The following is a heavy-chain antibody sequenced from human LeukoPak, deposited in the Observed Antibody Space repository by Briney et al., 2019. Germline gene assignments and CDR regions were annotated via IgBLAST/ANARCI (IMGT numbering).Heavy chain of an antibody. D-gene: IGHD3-10*01. J-gene: IGHJ6*02. V-gene: IGHV4-59*01. Sequence: PSETLSLTCIVSGVSITGYYWNWIRQPPGKGLEWIGYIYYSGSTNYNPSLKSRVTISVDTSKNQFSLKLRSVAAADTAVYYCARDTHYYGYYGMDVWGQGTTVTVS. CDR1: GVSITGYY. CDR3: ARDTHYYGYYGMDV. CDR2: IYYSGST.